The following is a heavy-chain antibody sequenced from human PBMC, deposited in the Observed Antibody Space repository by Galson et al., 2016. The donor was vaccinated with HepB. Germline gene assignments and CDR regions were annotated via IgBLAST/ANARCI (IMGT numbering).Heavy chain of an antibody. V-gene: IGHV4-39*01. CDR2: VSYSGNT. Sequence: SETLSLTCTVSGGSISTSSYYGGWIRQPPGKGLEWIVSVSYSGNTYYNPSLKSRVTTSVDTSKNQFSLKLRSVTAADTAVYYCAWIFPYTNYVGSFDYWGQGALVAVSS. CDR3: AWIFPYTNYVGSFDY. CDR1: GGSISTSSYY. J-gene: IGHJ4*02. D-gene: IGHD4-11*01.